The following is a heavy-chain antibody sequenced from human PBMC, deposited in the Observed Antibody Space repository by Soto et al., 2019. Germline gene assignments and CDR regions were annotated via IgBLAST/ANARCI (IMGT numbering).Heavy chain of an antibody. V-gene: IGHV5-10-1*01. Sequence: GESLKISCKGSGYSFAGYWITWVRQKPGKGLEWMGRIDPSGSQTYYSPSFRGHVTISATKSITTVFLQWSSLRASDTAMYYCARQIYDSDTGPNFQYYFDSWGQGTPVTVSS. CDR1: GYSFAGYW. CDR2: IDPSGSQT. J-gene: IGHJ4*02. D-gene: IGHD3-22*01. CDR3: ARQIYDSDTGPNFQYYFDS.